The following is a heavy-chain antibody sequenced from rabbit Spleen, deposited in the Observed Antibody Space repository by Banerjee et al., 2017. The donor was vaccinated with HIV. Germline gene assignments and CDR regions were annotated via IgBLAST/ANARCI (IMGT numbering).Heavy chain of an antibody. CDR1: GFSFSTTYC. CDR3: ARNFDL. V-gene: IGHV1S40*01. CDR2: INAGGSGTT. Sequence: QSLEESGGDLVKPGASLTLTCTASGFSFSTTYCMCWVRQAPGKGLEWIGTINAGGSGTTYYANWAKGRFTISKTSSTTVNLQMTSLTAADTATYFCARNFDLWGPGTLVTVS. J-gene: IGHJ4*01.